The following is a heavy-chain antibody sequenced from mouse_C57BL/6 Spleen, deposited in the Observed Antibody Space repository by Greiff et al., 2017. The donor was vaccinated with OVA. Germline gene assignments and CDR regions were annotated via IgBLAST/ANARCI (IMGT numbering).Heavy chain of an antibody. CDR2: IDPETGGT. V-gene: IGHV1-15*01. CDR3: TRRVYYGRSGFDY. D-gene: IGHD1-1*01. Sequence: QVQLQQSGAELVRPGASVTLSCKASGYTFTDYEMHWVKQTPVHGLEWIGAIDPETGGTAYNQKFKGKAILTADKSSSTAYMELRSLTSEDSAVYYCTRRVYYGRSGFDYWGQGTTLTVSS. J-gene: IGHJ2*01. CDR1: GYTFTDYE.